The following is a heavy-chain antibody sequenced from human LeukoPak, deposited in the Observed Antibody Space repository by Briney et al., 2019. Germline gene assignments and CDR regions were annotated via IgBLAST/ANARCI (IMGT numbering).Heavy chain of an antibody. CDR1: GFTFSSYG. CDR3: AKDGYYGSGTYPDY. Sequence: GTSLRLSCAASGFTFSSYGMNWVRQAPGKGLEWVAVISYDGTNKFYEDSLRGRFTISRDNSKNTLYLQMNSLRAEDTAVYYCAKDGYYGSGTYPDYWGQGTLVTVSS. CDR2: ISYDGTNK. D-gene: IGHD3-10*01. J-gene: IGHJ4*02. V-gene: IGHV3-30*18.